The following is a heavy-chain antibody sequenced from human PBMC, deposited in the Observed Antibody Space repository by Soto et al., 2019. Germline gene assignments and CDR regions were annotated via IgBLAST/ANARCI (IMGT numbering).Heavy chain of an antibody. D-gene: IGHD3-10*01. CDR2: ISGSGGST. J-gene: IGHJ4*02. V-gene: IGHV3-23*01. CDR3: AKDWLAVRGEPPTD. Sequence: GGSLRLSCAASGFTFSSYAMSWVRQAPGKGLEWVSAISGSGGSTYYADSVKGRFTISRDNSKNTLYLQMNSLRAEDTAVYYCAKDWLAVRGEPPTDWGQGTLVTAPQ. CDR1: GFTFSSYA.